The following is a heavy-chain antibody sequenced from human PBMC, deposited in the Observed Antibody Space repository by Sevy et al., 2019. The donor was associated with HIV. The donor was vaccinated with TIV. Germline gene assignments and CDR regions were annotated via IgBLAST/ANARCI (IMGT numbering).Heavy chain of an antibody. CDR3: ARERDPWGFGELSEFDP. Sequence: ASLKVSCKASGYTFTSYGISWVRQAPGQGLEWMGWISAYNGNTNYAQKLQGRVTMTTDTSTSTAYMELRSLRSDDTAVYYCARERDPWGFGELSEFDPWGQGTLVTVSS. D-gene: IGHD3-10*01. J-gene: IGHJ5*02. V-gene: IGHV1-18*01. CDR1: GYTFTSYG. CDR2: ISAYNGNT.